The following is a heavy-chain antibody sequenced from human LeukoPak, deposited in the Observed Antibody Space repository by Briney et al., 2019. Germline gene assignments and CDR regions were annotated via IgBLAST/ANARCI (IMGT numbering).Heavy chain of an antibody. D-gene: IGHD4-23*01. CDR2: INHSGST. CDR3: ARAGDYGGNFFDY. V-gene: IGHV4-34*01. CDR1: GGSFSGYY. Sequence: SETLSLTCAVYGGSFSGYYWSWIRQPPGKGLEWIGEINHSGSTNYNPSLKSRVTISVDTSKNQFSLKLSSVTAADTAVYYCARAGDYGGNFFDYWGQGTLVTVSS. J-gene: IGHJ4*02.